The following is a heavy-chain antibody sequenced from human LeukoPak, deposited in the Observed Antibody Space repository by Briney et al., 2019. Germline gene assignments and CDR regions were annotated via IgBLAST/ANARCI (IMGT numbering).Heavy chain of an antibody. V-gene: IGHV3-21*01. CDR1: GFTFSSYS. J-gene: IGHJ4*02. CDR3: ARDEDYYDSSGYYYSFDY. Sequence: GGSLRLSCAASGFTFSSYSMNWVRQAPGKGLEWVSSISSSSSYIYYADSVKGRFTISRDNAKNSLYLQMNSLRAEDTAVYYCARDEDYYDSSGYYYSFDYWGQGTLVTVSS. D-gene: IGHD3-22*01. CDR2: ISSSSSYI.